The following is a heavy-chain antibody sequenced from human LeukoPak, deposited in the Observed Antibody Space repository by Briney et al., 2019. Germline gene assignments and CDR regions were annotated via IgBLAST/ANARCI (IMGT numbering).Heavy chain of an antibody. Sequence: SETLSLTCTVSGGSISSGDYYWSWIRQPPGKGLEWIGYIYYSGSTYYNPSLKSRVTISVDTSKNQFSLKLSSVTAADTAVYYCARVPPLPGYGDSAWGQGTLVTVSS. V-gene: IGHV4-30-4*01. D-gene: IGHD4-17*01. CDR3: ARVPPLPGYGDSA. CDR1: GGSISSGDYY. J-gene: IGHJ5*02. CDR2: IYYSGST.